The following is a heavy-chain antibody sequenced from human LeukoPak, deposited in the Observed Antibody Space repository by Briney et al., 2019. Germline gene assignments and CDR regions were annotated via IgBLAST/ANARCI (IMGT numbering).Heavy chain of an antibody. Sequence: RGSLRLSCAASGFTFSSYGMHWVRQAPGKGLEWVSFIRYDGSNKFYADSVKGRFTISRDNSKTTLYLQMNSLRADDTAVYYCAKGGPTGSNYFDFWGQGTLVTVSS. CDR2: IRYDGSNK. J-gene: IGHJ4*02. CDR1: GFTFSSYG. D-gene: IGHD1-26*01. CDR3: AKGGPTGSNYFDF. V-gene: IGHV3-30*02.